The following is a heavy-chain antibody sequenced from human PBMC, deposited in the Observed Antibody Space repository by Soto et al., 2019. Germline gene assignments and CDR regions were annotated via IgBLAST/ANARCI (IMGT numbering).Heavy chain of an antibody. CDR3: ARDRNWAFDN. CDR1: GFTFSDYS. V-gene: IGHV3-48*02. J-gene: IGHJ4*02. D-gene: IGHD7-27*01. Sequence: TGGSLRLSCAASGFTFSDYSMNWVRQAPGKGLERISYIRTGDNVIWYADSVKGRFTITRDNAKNSLSLQMNSLRDEDTAVYYCARDRNWAFDNWGQGTLVTV. CDR2: IRTGDNVI.